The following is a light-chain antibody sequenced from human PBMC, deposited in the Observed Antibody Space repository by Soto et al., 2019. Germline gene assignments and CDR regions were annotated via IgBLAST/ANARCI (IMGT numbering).Light chain of an antibody. CDR1: KLGNKY. J-gene: IGLJ2*01. CDR2: QDI. V-gene: IGLV3-1*01. CDR3: QAWDINTVV. Sequence: SYELTQPPSVSVSPGQTANITCSGDKLGNKYACWYQQKPGQSPVLVIYQDIKRPSGIPDRFSGSNSGNTATLTISGTQAMDEADYFCQAWDINTVVFGGGTKLNVL.